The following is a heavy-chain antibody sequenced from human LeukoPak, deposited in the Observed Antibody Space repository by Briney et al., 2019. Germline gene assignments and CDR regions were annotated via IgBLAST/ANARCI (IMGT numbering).Heavy chain of an antibody. D-gene: IGHD1-14*01. J-gene: IGHJ4*02. V-gene: IGHV3-21*01. CDR1: GFTFSSCG. Sequence: GGTLRLSCAASGFTFSSCGFNWVRQAPGKGLEWVSSIGPTGTDRYYADSVRGRFTISRDNAKNSMYLQMDSLRDEDTAVYYCATETIGRHYDYWGQGTLLTVSS. CDR3: ATETIGRHYDY. CDR2: IGPTGTDR.